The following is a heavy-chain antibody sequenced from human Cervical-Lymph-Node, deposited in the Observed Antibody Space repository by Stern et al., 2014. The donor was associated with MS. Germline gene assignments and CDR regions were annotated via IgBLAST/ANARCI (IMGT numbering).Heavy chain of an antibody. CDR1: GFAFDDYT. Sequence: VQLVESGGVVVQPGGSLRLSCAASGFAFDDYTMHWVRQAPGKGLEWVSLITWNGDTTYYADSVKGRFTISRDNSKNSLYLQMNSLRTEDTALYYCAKELYTSSWYYFDYWGQGTLVTVSS. V-gene: IGHV3-43*01. D-gene: IGHD6-13*01. J-gene: IGHJ4*02. CDR2: ITWNGDTT. CDR3: AKELYTSSWYYFDY.